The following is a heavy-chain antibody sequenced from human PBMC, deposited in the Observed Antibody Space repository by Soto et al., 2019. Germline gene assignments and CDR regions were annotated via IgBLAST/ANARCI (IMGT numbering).Heavy chain of an antibody. CDR3: ARVQGYYDSSGYRRFAYYFDY. CDR1: GGSISSYY. V-gene: IGHV4-59*01. D-gene: IGHD3-22*01. J-gene: IGHJ4*02. CDR2: IYYSGST. Sequence: SETLSLTCTVSGGSISSYYWSWIRQPPGKGLEWIGYIYYSGSTNYNPSLKSRVTISVDTSKNQFSLKLSSVTAADTAVYYCARVQGYYDSSGYRRFAYYFDYWGQGTLVTVSS.